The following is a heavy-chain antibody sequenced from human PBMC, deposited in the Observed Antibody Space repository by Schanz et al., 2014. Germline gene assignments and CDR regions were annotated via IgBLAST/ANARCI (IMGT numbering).Heavy chain of an antibody. J-gene: IGHJ4*02. CDR3: AIHYGDRPL. CDR2: MNPTTGNR. D-gene: IGHD4-17*01. V-gene: IGHV1-8*01. Sequence: QVQLVQSGAEVKKPGASVRVSCKASGYSFTTYDVNWVRQATGQGLGWMGWMNPTTGNRGYAQNFQGRVTMTRDTSLKTAYMEMTDLKFEDACLYYCAIHYGDRPLWGQGTLNAVSS. CDR1: GYSFTTYD.